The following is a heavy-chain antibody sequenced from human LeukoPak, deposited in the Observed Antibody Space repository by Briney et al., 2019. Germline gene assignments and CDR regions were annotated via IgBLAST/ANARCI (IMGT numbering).Heavy chain of an antibody. CDR3: ARGIDYDSSGQEGY. Sequence: ASVKVSCKASGYTFTGYYMHWVRQAPGQGLEWMGWISAYNGNTNYAQKLQGRVTMTTDTSTSTAYMELRSLRSDDTAVYYCARGIDYDSSGQEGYWGQGTLVTVSS. J-gene: IGHJ4*02. CDR2: ISAYNGNT. CDR1: GYTFTGYY. V-gene: IGHV1-18*04. D-gene: IGHD3-22*01.